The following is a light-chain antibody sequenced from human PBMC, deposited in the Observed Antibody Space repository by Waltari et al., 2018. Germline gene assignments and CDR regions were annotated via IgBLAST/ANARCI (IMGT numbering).Light chain of an antibody. V-gene: IGLV1-47*01. CDR3: AAWDDSLSGPV. CDR2: RNN. Sequence: QSVLTQPPSASGTPGQRVTISCSGSSSNIGSNYVYWYQQLPGTAPKLLIYRNNQRPSGVPDRCSGAKSVTSASLAISGLRSEDEADYYCAAWDDSLSGPVFGGGTKLTVL. J-gene: IGLJ2*01. CDR1: SSNIGSNY.